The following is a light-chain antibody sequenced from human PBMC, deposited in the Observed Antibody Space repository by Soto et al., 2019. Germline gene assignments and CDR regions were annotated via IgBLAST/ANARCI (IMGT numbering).Light chain of an antibody. V-gene: IGKV1-5*03. J-gene: IGKJ1*01. CDR3: QQYNSYSRET. CDR1: QSISSW. Sequence: DIQMTQSPSTLSASVGDRVTITCRASQSISSWLAWYQQKPGKAPKLLIYTASSLKSGVPSRFSGSGSGTEFTLTISSLQHDDFATYYCQQYNSYSRETFGQGTKVEIK. CDR2: TAS.